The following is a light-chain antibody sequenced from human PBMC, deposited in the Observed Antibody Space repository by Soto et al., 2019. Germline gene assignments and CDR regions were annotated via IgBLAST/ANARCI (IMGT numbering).Light chain of an antibody. CDR2: GAS. J-gene: IGKJ5*01. V-gene: IGKV3-20*01. CDR1: QSVGSSY. Sequence: EIVLTQSPGTLSLSPGETATLSCRASQSVGSSYLAWYQQKPGQAPRLLIYGASSRATGIPDRFSGSGSGTDFTLTISRLEPEDSAVYYCQQYTSSPITFGQGTRLEIK. CDR3: QQYTSSPIT.